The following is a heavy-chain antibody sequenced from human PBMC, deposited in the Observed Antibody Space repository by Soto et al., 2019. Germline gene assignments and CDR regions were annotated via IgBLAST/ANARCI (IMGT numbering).Heavy chain of an antibody. J-gene: IGHJ4*02. V-gene: IGHV3-21*01. CDR1: GFTFRSYA. D-gene: IGHD3-22*01. CDR2: ISSSSYI. CDR3: AREQYYYDSSGYYSPPPPIDY. Sequence: GGSLRLSCAASGFTFRSYAVSWVRQAPGKGLEWVSSISSSSYIYYADSVKGRFTISRDNAKNSLYLQMNSLRAEDTAVYYCAREQYYYDSSGYYSPPPPIDYWGQGTLVTVSS.